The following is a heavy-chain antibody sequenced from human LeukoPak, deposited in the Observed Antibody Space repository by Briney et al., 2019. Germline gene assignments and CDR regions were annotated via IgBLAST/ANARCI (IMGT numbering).Heavy chain of an antibody. CDR3: AKFTTPVRYFDWHMPSFVDY. D-gene: IGHD3-9*01. J-gene: IGHJ4*02. CDR2: ISYDGSNK. Sequence: GGSLRLSCAASGFTFSSYAMHWVRQAPGKGLEWVAVISYDGSNKYYADSVKGRFTISRDNSKNTLYLQMNSLRAEDTAVYYCAKFTTPVRYFDWHMPSFVDYWGQGTLVTVSS. CDR1: GFTFSSYA. V-gene: IGHV3-30-3*02.